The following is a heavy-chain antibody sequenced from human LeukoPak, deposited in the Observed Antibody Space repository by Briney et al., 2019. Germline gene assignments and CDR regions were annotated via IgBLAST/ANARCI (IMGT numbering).Heavy chain of an antibody. J-gene: IGHJ4*02. CDR2: IYYSGST. CDR1: GGSISSYY. CDR3: ASRTPSGSVDY. D-gene: IGHD6-19*01. V-gene: IGHV4-59*01. Sequence: PETLSLTCTVSGGSISSYYWSWIRQPPGKGLEWIGYIYYSGSTNYNPSLKSRVTISVDTSKNQFSLKLSSVTAADTAVYYCASRTPSGSVDYWGQGTLVTVSS.